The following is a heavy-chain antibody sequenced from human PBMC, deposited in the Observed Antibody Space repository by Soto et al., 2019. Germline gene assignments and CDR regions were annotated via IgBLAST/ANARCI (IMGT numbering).Heavy chain of an antibody. J-gene: IGHJ3*02. D-gene: IGHD2-15*01. CDR3: ARAGLGYCSGGSCNDAFDI. V-gene: IGHV3-13*01. CDR2: IGTAGDT. CDR1: GFTFSSYD. Sequence: GGSLRLSCAASGFTFSSYDMHWVRQATGKGLEWVSAIGTAGDTYYPGSVKGRFTISRENAKNSLYLQMNSLRAGDTAVYYCARAGLGYCSGGSCNDAFDIWGQGTMVTVSS.